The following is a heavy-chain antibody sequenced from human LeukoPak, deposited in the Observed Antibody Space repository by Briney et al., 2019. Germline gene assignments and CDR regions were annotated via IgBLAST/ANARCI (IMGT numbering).Heavy chain of an antibody. V-gene: IGHV3-9*01. Sequence: GRSLRLSCAASGFTFDDYAMHWVRRAPGKGLEWVSGISWNSGSIGYADSVKGRFTISRDNAKNSLYLQMNSLRAEDTALYYCAKDGRELLTKLFDYWGQGTLVTVSS. CDR3: AKDGRELLTKLFDY. J-gene: IGHJ4*02. CDR1: GFTFDDYA. CDR2: ISWNSGSI. D-gene: IGHD1-26*01.